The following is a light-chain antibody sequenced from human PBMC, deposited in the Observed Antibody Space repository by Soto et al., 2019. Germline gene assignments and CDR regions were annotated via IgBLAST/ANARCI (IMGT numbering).Light chain of an antibody. CDR3: SSYTSSSTPYV. CDR2: DVS. Sequence: QSALTQPASVSGSPGQSITISCTGTSSDVGGYNYVSWYQQHPGKAPKLMIYDVSNRPSGVSNRFSGSKSGNTASLTISGLXAEDEADYYCSSYTSSSTPYVFGTGTQLTVL. V-gene: IGLV2-14*01. CDR1: SSDVGGYNY. J-gene: IGLJ1*01.